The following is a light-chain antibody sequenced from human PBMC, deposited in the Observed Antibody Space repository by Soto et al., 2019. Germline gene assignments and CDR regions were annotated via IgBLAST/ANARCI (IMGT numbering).Light chain of an antibody. Sequence: DNKMSQSPSTLSATVGDRDTINCRASQSISSWLAWYQQKPGEAPKLLIYDASSLESGVPSRFSGSGSGTEFTLTISSLQPDDFATYYCQQYNSYSRTFAQGTKVNI. V-gene: IGKV1-5*01. CDR1: QSISSW. CDR2: DAS. CDR3: QQYNSYSRT. J-gene: IGKJ1*01.